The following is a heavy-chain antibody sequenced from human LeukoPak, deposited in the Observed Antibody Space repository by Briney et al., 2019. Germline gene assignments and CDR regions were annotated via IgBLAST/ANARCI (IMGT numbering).Heavy chain of an antibody. D-gene: IGHD1-14*01. V-gene: IGHV3-23*01. CDR3: ARGSPVPEY. J-gene: IGHJ4*02. CDR1: GFTFSTSS. Sequence: PGGSLRLSCAASGFTFSTSSMSWVRQAPGKGLESVSSITGNSDMTYYADSVKGRFTISRDNSKNTLYLQMNSLRAEDTAVYFCARGSPVPEYWGQGTLVTVSS. CDR2: ITGNSDMT.